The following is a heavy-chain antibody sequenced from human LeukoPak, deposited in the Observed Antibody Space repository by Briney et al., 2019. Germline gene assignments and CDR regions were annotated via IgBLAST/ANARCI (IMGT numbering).Heavy chain of an antibody. Sequence: GGSLRLSCAASGFTFSSYNLHWVRQAPGKGLEWVASILYDGSNKDYADSVKGRFTISRDNSKNTLYLQMNSLRAEDTAVYYCARDTGAAADPLDYWGQGTLVTVSS. CDR1: GFTFSSYN. D-gene: IGHD6-13*01. CDR3: ARDTGAAADPLDY. J-gene: IGHJ4*02. CDR2: ILYDGSNK. V-gene: IGHV3-30-3*01.